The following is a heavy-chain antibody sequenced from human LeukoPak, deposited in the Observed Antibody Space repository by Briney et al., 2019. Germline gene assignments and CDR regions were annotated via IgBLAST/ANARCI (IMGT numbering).Heavy chain of an antibody. Sequence: SETLSLTCTVSGGSISGHYWSWIRQPPGKGLEWIGYISYSGSTKYNPSLKSRVTMSIDTSKNQFSLKLSSVTAADTAVYYCARVLVVVADSKGRAFDIWGQGTMVTVSS. CDR1: GGSISGHY. J-gene: IGHJ3*02. CDR2: ISYSGST. D-gene: IGHD2-15*01. CDR3: ARVLVVVADSKGRAFDI. V-gene: IGHV4-59*11.